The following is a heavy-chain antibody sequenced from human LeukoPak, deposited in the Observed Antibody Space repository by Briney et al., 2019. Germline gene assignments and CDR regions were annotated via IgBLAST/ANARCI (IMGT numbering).Heavy chain of an antibody. CDR3: ANTPYYYDSSGYYVDAFDI. D-gene: IGHD3-22*01. V-gene: IGHV3-30*18. J-gene: IGHJ3*02. Sequence: PGRSLRLSCAASGFTFSSYGTHWVRQAPGRGLEWVAVISYDGSNQYCADSVKGRFTISRDNSKNTLYLQMNSLRAEDTAVYYCANTPYYYDSSGYYVDAFDIWGQGTMVTVSS. CDR2: ISYDGSNQ. CDR1: GFTFSSYG.